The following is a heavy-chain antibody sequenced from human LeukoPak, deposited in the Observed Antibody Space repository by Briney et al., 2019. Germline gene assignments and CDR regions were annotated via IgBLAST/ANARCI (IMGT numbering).Heavy chain of an antibody. CDR1: GFTFSSYA. J-gene: IGHJ4*02. CDR2: ISYDGSNK. D-gene: IGHD6-19*01. Sequence: GGSLRLSCAASGFTFSSYAMHWVRQAPGKGLEWVAVISYDGSNKYYADSVKGRFTISRDNSKNTLYLQMNSLRAEDTAVYYCAKGWYSSGWDFDYWGQGTLVTVSS. V-gene: IGHV3-30-3*01. CDR3: AKGWYSSGWDFDY.